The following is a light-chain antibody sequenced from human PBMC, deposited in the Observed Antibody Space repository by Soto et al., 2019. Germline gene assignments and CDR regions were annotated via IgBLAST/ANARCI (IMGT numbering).Light chain of an antibody. CDR3: QSADNSGTYWV. V-gene: IGLV3-25*02. CDR2: KDS. Sequence: SYELTQPPSVSVSPGQTARITCSGDVLPNQYAYWYHQKPGQAPVLVIYKDSERPSGIPERFSGSSSGTTATLTISGVQAEDEADYYCQSADNSGTYWVFGGGTKLTVL. J-gene: IGLJ3*02. CDR1: VLPNQY.